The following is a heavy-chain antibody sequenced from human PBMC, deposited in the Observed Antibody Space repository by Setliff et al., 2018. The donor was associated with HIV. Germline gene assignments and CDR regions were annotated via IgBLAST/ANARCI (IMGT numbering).Heavy chain of an antibody. J-gene: IGHJ6*03. CDR3: ARVDCSGTSCYRDSYYYMDV. D-gene: IGHD2-2*01. CDR1: GGSISIISYY. Sequence: SETLSLTCTVSGGSISIISYYWGWIRQPPGKGLEYFGSIYYSGSTYYDPSLKSRATISVDTSKNQFSLNLSSVTAADTAVYYCARVDCSGTSCYRDSYYYMDVWGKGTTVTVSS. CDR2: IYYSGST. V-gene: IGHV4-39*01.